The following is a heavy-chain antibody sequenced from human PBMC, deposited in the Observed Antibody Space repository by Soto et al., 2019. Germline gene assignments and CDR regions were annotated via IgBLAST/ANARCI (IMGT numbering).Heavy chain of an antibody. CDR2: IWYDGSNK. Sequence: GGSLRLSCAASGFTFSSYGMHWVRQAPGKGLEWVAVIWYDGSNKYYADSVKGRFTISIDNSKNTLNLQMNSLRAEDTAVYYVARGATPGRGSWPLYAFDIWGQGTMVTVSS. D-gene: IGHD6-13*01. CDR3: ARGATPGRGSWPLYAFDI. CDR1: GFTFSSYG. V-gene: IGHV3-33*08. J-gene: IGHJ3*02.